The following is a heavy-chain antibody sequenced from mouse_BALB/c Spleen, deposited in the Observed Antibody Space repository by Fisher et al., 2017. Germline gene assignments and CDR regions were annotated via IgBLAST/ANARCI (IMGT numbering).Heavy chain of an antibody. CDR3: ARSLLWLRERGYAMDY. D-gene: IGHD2-2*01. Sequence: KFKGKATLTVDKSSSTAYMHLNSLTSEDSAVYYCARSLLWLRERGYAMDYWGQGTSVTVSS. J-gene: IGHJ4*01. V-gene: IGHV1S135*01.